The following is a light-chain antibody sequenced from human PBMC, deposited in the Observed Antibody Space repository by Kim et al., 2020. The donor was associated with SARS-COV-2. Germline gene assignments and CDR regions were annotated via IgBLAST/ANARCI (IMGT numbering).Light chain of an antibody. CDR3: HQYNHWPVS. CDR2: DAS. J-gene: IGKJ2*03. V-gene: IGKV3-15*01. CDR1: QTVSRS. Sequence: SVSPGESATVSCRASQTVSRSLAWYQQKPGQAPRLLIYDASFSATSVPDRFSGWGSVTEFTLIISSLQSEDSAVYYCHQYNHWPVSFGQGTKLEI.